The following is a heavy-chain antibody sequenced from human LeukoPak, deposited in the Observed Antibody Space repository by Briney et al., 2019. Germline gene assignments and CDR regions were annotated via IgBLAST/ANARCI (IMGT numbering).Heavy chain of an antibody. CDR1: GFTFSSYD. J-gene: IGHJ4*02. CDR2: IWYDGSDK. V-gene: IGHV3-33*01. CDR3: ARDLNREDFDY. D-gene: IGHD3-9*01. Sequence: GSLRPSCAASGFTFSSYDMHWVRQAPGKGLEWVAIIWYDGSDKYYGDSVKGRFTVSRDNLKNTLYLQMNSLRVEDTAVYYCARDLNREDFDYWGQGTLVVVSS.